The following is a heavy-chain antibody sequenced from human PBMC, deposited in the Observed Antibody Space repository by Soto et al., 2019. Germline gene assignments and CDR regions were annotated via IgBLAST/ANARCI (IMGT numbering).Heavy chain of an antibody. CDR1: GFTFSSYG. Sequence: PGGSLRLSCAASGFTFSSYGMHWVRQAPGKGLEWVAVISYDGSNKYYADSVKGRFTISRDNSKNTLYLQMNSLRAEDTAVYYCAKNEIAAAGRRYYYYGMDVWGQGTTVTVSS. J-gene: IGHJ6*02. CDR2: ISYDGSNK. CDR3: AKNEIAAAGRRYYYYGMDV. D-gene: IGHD6-13*01. V-gene: IGHV3-30*18.